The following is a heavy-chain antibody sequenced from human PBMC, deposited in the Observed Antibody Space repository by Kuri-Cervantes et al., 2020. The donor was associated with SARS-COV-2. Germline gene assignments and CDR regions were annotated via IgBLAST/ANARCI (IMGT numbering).Heavy chain of an antibody. CDR1: GGTFSSYA. Sequence: SVKVSCKASGGTFSSYAISWVRQAPGQGLEWMGGIIPIFGTANYAQKFQGRVTITADESTSTAYMELSSLRSEDTAVYYCASRKRELVYATRGGYFDLWGRGTLVTVFS. CDR2: IIPIFGTA. J-gene: IGHJ2*01. CDR3: ASRKRELVYATRGGYFDL. D-gene: IGHD2-8*01. V-gene: IGHV1-69*13.